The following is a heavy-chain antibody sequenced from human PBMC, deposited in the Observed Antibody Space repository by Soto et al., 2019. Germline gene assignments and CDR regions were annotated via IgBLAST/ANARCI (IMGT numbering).Heavy chain of an antibody. D-gene: IGHD3-16*01. CDR2: ISSSGSTI. V-gene: IGHV3-11*01. CDR3: ARGRGGFTYTYYYYGMDV. Sequence: GGSLRLSCAASGFTFSDYYMSWIRQAPWKGLEWVSYISSSGSTIYYADSVKGRFTISRDNAKNSLYLQMNSLRAEDTAVYYCARGRGGFTYTYYYYGMDVWGQGTTVTVSS. CDR1: GFTFSDYY. J-gene: IGHJ6*02.